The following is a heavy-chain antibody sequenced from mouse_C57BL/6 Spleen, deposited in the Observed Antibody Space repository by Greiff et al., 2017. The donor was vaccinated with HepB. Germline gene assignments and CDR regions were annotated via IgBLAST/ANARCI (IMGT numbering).Heavy chain of an antibody. Sequence: QVQLKESGPELVKPGASVKISCKASGYAFSSSWMNWVKQRPGKGLEWIGRIYPGDGDTNYNGKFKGKATLTADKSSSTAYMQLSSLTSEDSAVYFCARWGGITTVYFDYWVKAPLSQSPQ. D-gene: IGHD1-1*01. V-gene: IGHV1-82*01. CDR1: GYAFSSSW. CDR2: IYPGDGDT. CDR3: ARWGGITTVYFDY. J-gene: IGHJ2*01.